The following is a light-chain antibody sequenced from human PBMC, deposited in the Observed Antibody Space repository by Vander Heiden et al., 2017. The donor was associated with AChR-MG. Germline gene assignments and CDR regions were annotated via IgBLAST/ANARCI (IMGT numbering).Light chain of an antibody. CDR1: QTVSSY. V-gene: IGKV3D-15*01. CDR2: GAS. J-gene: IGKJ4*02. CDR3: QQCYNSLT. Sequence: IELTQFPVTLSVSPGERAILSCRASQTVSSYLTWYQQKPGQAPRLLIYGASTRATGVPSRFSGSGSGTEFTLTISSLQSEDFAVYFCQQCYNSLTFGQGTKVEIK.